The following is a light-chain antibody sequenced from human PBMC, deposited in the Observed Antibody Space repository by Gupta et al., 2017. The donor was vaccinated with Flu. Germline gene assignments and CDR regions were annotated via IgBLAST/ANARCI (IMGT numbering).Light chain of an antibody. CDR1: QSLLHSNGYNY. V-gene: IGKV2-28*01. CDR2: LGS. Sequence: DIVMPQSPLSLPVTPGEPASISCGSSQSLLHSNGYNYLDWYLQKPGQSPQVLIYLGSNRASGVPDRFSGSGSGTDFTLKISRVEAEDVGVYYCMQALQTPYTFGQGTKLEIK. J-gene: IGKJ2*01. CDR3: MQALQTPYT.